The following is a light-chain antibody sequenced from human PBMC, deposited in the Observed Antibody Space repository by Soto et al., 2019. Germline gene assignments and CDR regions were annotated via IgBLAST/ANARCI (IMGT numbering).Light chain of an antibody. V-gene: IGKV3-15*01. J-gene: IGKJ1*01. CDR2: AGS. CDR3: QQYNNWPPRWT. CDR1: QSVTSN. Sequence: EIVMTQSPATLSVSPGERATLSCRASQSVTSNLAWYQQKPGQAPRLLIYAGSTRATGIPARFSGSGSGTEFTLTISSLQSEDFAVYYCQQYNNWPPRWTFGQGTKVEIK.